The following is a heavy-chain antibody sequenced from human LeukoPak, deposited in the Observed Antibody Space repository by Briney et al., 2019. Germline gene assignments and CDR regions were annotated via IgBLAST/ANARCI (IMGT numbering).Heavy chain of an antibody. Sequence: SETLSLTCAVYGGSFSGYYWSWIRQPPGKGLEWIGEINHSGSTNYNPSLKSRVTISVDTSKNQFSLKLSSVTAADTAVYYCARHIRYCSGGSCYSAAIDYWGQGTLVTVSS. CDR2: INHSGST. J-gene: IGHJ4*02. V-gene: IGHV4-34*01. CDR1: GGSFSGYY. D-gene: IGHD2-15*01. CDR3: ARHIRYCSGGSCYSAAIDY.